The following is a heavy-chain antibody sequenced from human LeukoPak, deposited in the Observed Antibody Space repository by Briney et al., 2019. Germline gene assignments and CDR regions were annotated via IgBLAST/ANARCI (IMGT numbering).Heavy chain of an antibody. CDR1: GGSISSGDYY. D-gene: IGHD2-2*01. CDR2: IYYSGST. Sequence: SQTLSLTCTVSGGSISSGDYYWSWIRQPPGKGLEWIGYIYYSGSTYYNPSLKSRVTISVDMSKNQFSLKLSSVTAADTAVYYCARALPEDGYCSSTSCQKYFDYWGQGTLVTVSS. CDR3: ARALPEDGYCSSTSCQKYFDY. V-gene: IGHV4-30-4*01. J-gene: IGHJ4*02.